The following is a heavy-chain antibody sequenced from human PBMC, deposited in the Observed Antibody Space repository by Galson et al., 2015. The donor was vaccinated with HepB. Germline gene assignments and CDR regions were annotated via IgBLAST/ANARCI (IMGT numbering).Heavy chain of an antibody. D-gene: IGHD3-22*01. V-gene: IGHV3-23*01. J-gene: IGHJ4*02. CDR1: GFTFSNYA. CDR2: ISGSGGRT. Sequence: SLRLSCAASGFTFSNYAMSWVRQAPGKGLEWVSAISGSGGRTYYADSVKGRFTISRDNSKNTVYLQMNSLRAEDTAVYYCASALYYYDSSGYYYPLDYWGQGTLVTVSS. CDR3: ASALYYYDSSGYYYPLDY.